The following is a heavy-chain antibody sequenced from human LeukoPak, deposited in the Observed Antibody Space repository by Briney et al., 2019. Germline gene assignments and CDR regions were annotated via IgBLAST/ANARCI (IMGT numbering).Heavy chain of an antibody. D-gene: IGHD3-3*01. J-gene: IGHJ5*02. Sequence: SETLSLTCTVSGGSSSSYYWSWIRQPPGKGLEWIGYIYYNGNTKYNPSLKSRVTISIDTSKNQFSLKLSSVTAADTAVYYCARAPRTYYYDFWSGYRLDPWGQGTLVTVSS. CDR1: GGSSSSYY. CDR3: ARAPRTYYYDFWSGYRLDP. V-gene: IGHV4-59*12. CDR2: IYYNGNT.